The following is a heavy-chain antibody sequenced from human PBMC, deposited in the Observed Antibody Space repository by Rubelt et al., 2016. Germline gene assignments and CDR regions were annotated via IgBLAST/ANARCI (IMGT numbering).Heavy chain of an antibody. Sequence: CAASGFTFSSYAMHWVRQAPGKGLEWVAVISYDGSNKYYADSVKGRFTISRENSKNTLYLQMNSLRAEDTAVYYCARVSGSDGGSTSCLTGCRGAFDIWGQGTMVTVSS. V-gene: IGHV3-30*04. J-gene: IGHJ3*02. CDR1: GFTFSSYA. CDR2: ISYDGSNK. CDR3: ARVSGSDGGSTSCLTGCRGAFDI. D-gene: IGHD2-2*01.